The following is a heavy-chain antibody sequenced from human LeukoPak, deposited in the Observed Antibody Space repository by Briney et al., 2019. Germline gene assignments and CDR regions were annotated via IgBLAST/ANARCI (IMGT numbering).Heavy chain of an antibody. J-gene: IGHJ3*02. D-gene: IGHD3-10*01. CDR1: GFSFSTYG. V-gene: IGHV3-48*01. Sequence: GGSLRLSCADSGFSFSTYGMIWVRQAPGKGLEWISYISSSSNPIHYADSVKGRFTISRDNSKNTLYLQMNSLRAEDTAVYYCAKGSSGSYPFDAFDIWGQGTMVTVSS. CDR3: AKGSSGSYPFDAFDI. CDR2: ISSSSNPI.